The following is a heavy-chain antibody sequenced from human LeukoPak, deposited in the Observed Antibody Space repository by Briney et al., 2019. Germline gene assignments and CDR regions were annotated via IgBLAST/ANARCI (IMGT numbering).Heavy chain of an antibody. Sequence: RGSLRLSCAASGFTFSSYWMSWVRQGPGKGLGWVSHIKQDGSETYYVDSVKGRFTISRDNAQNSLYLQMNSLRAEDTALYYFARGWAAAREQIIIDAVYICGEGAILTASS. CDR1: GFTFSSYW. V-gene: IGHV3-7*01. CDR3: ARGWAAAREQIIIDAVYI. CDR2: IKQDGSET. J-gene: IGHJ3*02. D-gene: IGHD6-13*01.